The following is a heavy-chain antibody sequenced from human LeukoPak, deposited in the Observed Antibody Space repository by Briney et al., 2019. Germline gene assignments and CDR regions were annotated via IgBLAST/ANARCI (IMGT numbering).Heavy chain of an antibody. CDR1: GYTFTSYC. CDR2: ISAYNGNT. J-gene: IGHJ4*02. Sequence: SVKVSCTASGYTFTSYCISWVRQAPGHGLEWMGWISAYNGNTNYAQKLQGRVTMTTDTSTSTAYMELRSLRSDDTAVYYCARVDTAMVFDYWGQGTLVTVSS. D-gene: IGHD5-18*01. CDR3: ARVDTAMVFDY. V-gene: IGHV1-18*01.